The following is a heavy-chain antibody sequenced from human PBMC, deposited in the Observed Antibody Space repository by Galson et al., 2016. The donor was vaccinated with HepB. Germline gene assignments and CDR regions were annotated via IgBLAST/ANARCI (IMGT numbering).Heavy chain of an antibody. CDR1: GGSVISGVYY. D-gene: IGHD2-21*02. Sequence: LSLTCAVSGGSVISGVYYWNWIRQPAGKGLEWIGRIYTSGSTKYNPSLWSRVTISLDTSKNQFSLNLTAVTAADTAVYYCARGWKSDFDAPPFDSWGQGTQVTVSS. V-gene: IGHV4-61*02. CDR3: ARGWKSDFDAPPFDS. CDR2: IYTSGST. J-gene: IGHJ4*02.